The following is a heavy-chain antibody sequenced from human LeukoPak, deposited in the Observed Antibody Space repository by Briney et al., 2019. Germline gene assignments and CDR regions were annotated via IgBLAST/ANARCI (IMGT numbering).Heavy chain of an antibody. CDR3: ARTAMTPGSSDAFDI. J-gene: IGHJ3*02. CDR1: GFTVSSNY. CDR2: IYDIGST. V-gene: IGHV3-53*01. Sequence: GGSLRLSCAASGFTVSSNYMSWVRQAPGTGLEWVSIIYDIGSTYYADSVKGRFTISRDNSQNTLYLQLNSLRAEDPAVYYCARTAMTPGSSDAFDIWGQGTMVTVSS. D-gene: IGHD4-17*01.